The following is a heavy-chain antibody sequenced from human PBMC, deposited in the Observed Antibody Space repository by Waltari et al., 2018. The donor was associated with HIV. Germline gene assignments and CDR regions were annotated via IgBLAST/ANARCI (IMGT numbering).Heavy chain of an antibody. D-gene: IGHD3-16*01. V-gene: IGHV3-9*01. Sequence: EVRLVQSGGGLVQPGRSLRLSCVGKFVVEDYDMPWVRQVHGRGLGWVSVFTANSGSKSYADCVRGRFTISRENAQDSLYLKMNSLRLEDTAIYYFVNADTYDGGGGGAFAIWGQGTLVTVSS. CDR3: VNADTYDGGGGGAFAI. J-gene: IGHJ3*02. CDR2: FTANSGSK. CDR1: KFVVEDYD.